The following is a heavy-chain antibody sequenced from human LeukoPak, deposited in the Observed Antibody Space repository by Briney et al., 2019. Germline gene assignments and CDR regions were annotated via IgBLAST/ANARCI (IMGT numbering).Heavy chain of an antibody. CDR3: ARLLGIAAAGLDY. Sequence: SETLSLTCAVYGGSFSGYYWSWIRQPPGKGLEWIGEINHSGSTNYNPSLKSRVTISVDTSKNQFSLKLSSVTAADTAVYYCARLLGIAAAGLDYWGQETLVTVSS. V-gene: IGHV4-34*01. D-gene: IGHD6-13*01. CDR2: INHSGST. J-gene: IGHJ4*02. CDR1: GGSFSGYY.